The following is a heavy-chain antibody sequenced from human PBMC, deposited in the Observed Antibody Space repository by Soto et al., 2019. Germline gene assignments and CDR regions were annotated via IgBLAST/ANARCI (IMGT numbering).Heavy chain of an antibody. CDR3: ALTYYYGSGSYYPFDY. CDR2: IYWDDDK. V-gene: IGHV2-5*02. CDR1: GFSLSTSGVG. J-gene: IGHJ4*02. D-gene: IGHD3-10*01. Sequence: QITLKESGPPLVKPTQTLTLTCTFSGFSLSTSGVGVGWIRQPPGKALEWLALIYWDDDKRYSPSLKSRLTITKDTSKNQVVLTMTNMDPVDTATYYCALTYYYGSGSYYPFDYWGQGTLVTVSS.